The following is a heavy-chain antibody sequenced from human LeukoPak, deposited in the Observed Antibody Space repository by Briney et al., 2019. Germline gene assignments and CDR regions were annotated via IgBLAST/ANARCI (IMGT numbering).Heavy chain of an antibody. J-gene: IGHJ4*02. CDR1: EFTFSDYY. Sequence: PGGSLRLSCVVSEFTFSDYYMSWIRQVPGKGLEWISYISSSGATIYYAAYVKGRFTITRDNAKNSLYMQMNDLRSGDTAVYYCVRGARGSRSGFDYWGQGTLVTVSS. D-gene: IGHD3-10*01. CDR3: VRGARGSRSGFDY. CDR2: ISSSGATI. V-gene: IGHV3-11*01.